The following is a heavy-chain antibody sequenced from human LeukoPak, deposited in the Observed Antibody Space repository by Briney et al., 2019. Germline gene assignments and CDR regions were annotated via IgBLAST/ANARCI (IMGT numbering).Heavy chain of an antibody. D-gene: IGHD6-6*01. CDR2: ISPTGSTT. CDR3: ARGPNSNWSGLDF. V-gene: IGHV3-74*01. J-gene: IGHJ4*02. Sequence: GGSLRLSCTASGFSFSGHWMHWARHLPGKGRVWVSRISPTGSTTSYADSVKGRFTVSRDNAKNTLYLQVNNLRAEDTAVYYCARGPNSNWSGLDFWGQGTLLTVSS. CDR1: GFSFSGHW.